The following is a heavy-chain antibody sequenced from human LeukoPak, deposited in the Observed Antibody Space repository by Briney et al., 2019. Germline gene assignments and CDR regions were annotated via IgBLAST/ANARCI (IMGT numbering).Heavy chain of an antibody. V-gene: IGHV3-21*01. Sequence: KTGGSLRLSCAASGFTFSTYSMKWVRHAPGKGLEWVSSISTSTTYIYYADSAKGRFTISRDNAKNSLYLQMNNRRAPETAAVYCAGIANYGDDSNDPWDRGTLVTVSS. CDR3: AGIANYGDDSNDP. CDR1: GFTFSTYS. CDR2: ISTSTTYI. D-gene: IGHD4/OR15-4a*01. J-gene: IGHJ2*01.